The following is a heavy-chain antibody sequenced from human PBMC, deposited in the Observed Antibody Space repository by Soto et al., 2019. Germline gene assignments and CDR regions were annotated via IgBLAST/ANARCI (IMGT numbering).Heavy chain of an antibody. CDR2: IYPGDSEI. J-gene: IGHJ4*02. CDR3: ARSRARNSLSPFDF. CDR1: GYSFTTYW. V-gene: IGHV5-51*01. D-gene: IGHD2-21*01. Sequence: PGESLKISCQASGYSFTTYWIAWVRQTPGRGLEWMGIIYPGDSEIKYSPSFDGQVTFSVDKSTSTAYLQWIGLKTSDTGMYFCARSRARNSLSPFDFWGQGSRVTLAS.